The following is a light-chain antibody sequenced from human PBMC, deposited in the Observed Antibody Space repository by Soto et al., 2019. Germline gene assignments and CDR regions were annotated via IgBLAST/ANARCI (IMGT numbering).Light chain of an antibody. V-gene: IGKV1-5*01. J-gene: IGKJ2*01. Sequence: DIQMTQSPSTLSASVGDRVTITCRASQSISGWLAWYQQKPGKAPKLLIYDVSSLESGVPSRFSGSGSGTEFTFTISSLQPDDFATYYCQQYKSYMYTFGQGTKVDIK. CDR1: QSISGW. CDR2: DVS. CDR3: QQYKSYMYT.